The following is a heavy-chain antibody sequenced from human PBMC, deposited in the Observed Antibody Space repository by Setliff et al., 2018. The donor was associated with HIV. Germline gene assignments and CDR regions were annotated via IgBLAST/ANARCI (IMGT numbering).Heavy chain of an antibody. V-gene: IGHV4-34*01. CDR3: ARELRYNIMGANGHYFDY. Sequence: SETLSLTCAVYGGPFNLHTWNWVRQAPGKGLEWIADISHNGKINYNPPLGRRLTVSVVTSKNQFSLNLSSVTAADTAVYYCARELRYNIMGANGHYFDYWGQGIMVTVSS. CDR1: GGPFNLHT. J-gene: IGHJ4*02. CDR2: ISHNGKI. D-gene: IGHD1-26*01.